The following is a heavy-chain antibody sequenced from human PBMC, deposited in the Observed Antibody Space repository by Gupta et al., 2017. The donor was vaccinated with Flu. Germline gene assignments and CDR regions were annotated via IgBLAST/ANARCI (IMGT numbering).Heavy chain of an antibody. J-gene: IGHJ6*02. V-gene: IGHV3-9*01. CDR1: GFTFDDSA. Sequence: EVQLVESGGGLVQPGRSLRLSCAASGFTFDDSAMHWVRQAPGKGLEWVSGISWNSGSIGYADSVKGRFTISRDNAKNSLYLQMNSLRAEDTALYYCAKDGIAVAGFNYYYGMDVWGQGTTVTVSS. D-gene: IGHD6-19*01. CDR3: AKDGIAVAGFNYYYGMDV. CDR2: ISWNSGSI.